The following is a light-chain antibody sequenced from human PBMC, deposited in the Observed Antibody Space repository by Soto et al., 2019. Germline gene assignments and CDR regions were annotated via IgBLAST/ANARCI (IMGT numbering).Light chain of an antibody. CDR2: GAS. Sequence: ESDFTQSPGPLSLSPGERPTLSCRASQSVSSKLAWYQQKPGQAPKLLIYGASTRAAGFPDRFIGSGSGTDFTLTISSLEREDFAVYYCQHYGGAITFRQGTRLEIK. CDR3: QHYGGAIT. V-gene: IGKV3-20*01. J-gene: IGKJ5*01. CDR1: QSVSSK.